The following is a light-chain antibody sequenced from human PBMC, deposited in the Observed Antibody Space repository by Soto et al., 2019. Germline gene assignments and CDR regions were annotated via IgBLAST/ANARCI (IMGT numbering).Light chain of an antibody. CDR2: GAS. J-gene: IGKJ4*01. Sequence: ESVLTQCPGTRSWSPREKATLSCRASQSVYSSYLGWYQQKPGQAPRLLIYGASSRATGIPARFSGSGSGTDFNLTISSLEPEDFAVYYCQQRANWVTFGRGTKVDIK. CDR3: QQRANWVT. V-gene: IGKV3D-20*02. CDR1: QSVYSSY.